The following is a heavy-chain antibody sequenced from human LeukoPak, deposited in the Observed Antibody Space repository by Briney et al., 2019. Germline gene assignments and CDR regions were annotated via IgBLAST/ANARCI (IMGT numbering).Heavy chain of an antibody. Sequence: ASVKVSCKASGGTFSSYAISWVRQAPGQGLEWMGGIIPIFGTASYAQKFQGRVSITADKSTSTAYMELSSLRSEDTAVYYCARGGHLRYGDTQNWFDPWGQGTLVTVSS. CDR3: ARGGHLRYGDTQNWFDP. CDR2: IIPIFGTA. V-gene: IGHV1-69*06. CDR1: GGTFSSYA. J-gene: IGHJ5*02. D-gene: IGHD4-17*01.